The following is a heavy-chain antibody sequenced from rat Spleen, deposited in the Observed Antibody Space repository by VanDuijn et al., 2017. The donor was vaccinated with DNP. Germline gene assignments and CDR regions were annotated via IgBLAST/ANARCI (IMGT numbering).Heavy chain of an antibody. CDR1: GFSLTSYN. V-gene: IGHV2-30*01. Sequence: QVQLKESGPGLVQPSQTLSLTCTVSGFSLTSYNVHWVRQPTGKGLEWMGIIWTGGSTDYNSALKSRLSISRDTSKSQVFLKMNSLQTEDTAIYFCTRVLYNGYQRHYWSFDFWGPGTMVTVSS. CDR3: TRVLYNGYQRHYWSFDF. CDR2: IWTGGST. J-gene: IGHJ1*01. D-gene: IGHD2-7*01.